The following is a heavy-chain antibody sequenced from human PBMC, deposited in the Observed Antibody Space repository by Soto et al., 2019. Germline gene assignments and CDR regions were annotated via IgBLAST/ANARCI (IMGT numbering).Heavy chain of an antibody. J-gene: IGHJ4*02. Sequence: EVRLVESGGGLVQPGGSLRLSCAASGVTVGNNYMSWVRQAPGKGLEWVSVTYSGGDIRYADSLKGRFTMSRDSTKNTVYLQMDSLRAEDTAVYFCARNVPVTALGYWGQGSLVTVSS. CDR1: GVTVGNNY. CDR2: TYSGGDI. CDR3: ARNVPVTALGY. V-gene: IGHV3-66*01. D-gene: IGHD4-17*01.